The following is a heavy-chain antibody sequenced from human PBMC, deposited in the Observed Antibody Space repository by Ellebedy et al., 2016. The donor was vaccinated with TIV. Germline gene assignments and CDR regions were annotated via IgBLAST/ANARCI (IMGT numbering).Heavy chain of an antibody. V-gene: IGHV3-30-3*01. CDR3: ARDRGYRSSLYYYYNMDV. CDR2: ISYDENNK. CDR1: GFTFRSYA. Sequence: GGSLSLSXAASGFTFRSYAMHWVRQAPGKGLEWVAVISYDENNKHYADSVKGRFTISRDNSKNTLYLQMNSLRGEDTAVYYCARDRGYRSSLYYYYNMDVWGKGTTVTVSS. J-gene: IGHJ6*03. D-gene: IGHD1-1*01.